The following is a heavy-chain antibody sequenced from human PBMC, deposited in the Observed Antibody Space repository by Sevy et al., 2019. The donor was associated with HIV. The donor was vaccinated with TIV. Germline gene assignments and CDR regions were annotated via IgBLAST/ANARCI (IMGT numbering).Heavy chain of an antibody. CDR2: ISYDGSNK. J-gene: IGHJ1*01. CDR1: GFTFSSYD. Sequence: GGSLRLSCAASGFTFSSYDMHWVRQAPGKGLEWVAVISYDGSNKYYADSVKGRFTISRDNSKNTLYLQMNSLRAEDTAVYYCARDRARSGSYLQYFQHWGQGTLVTVSS. V-gene: IGHV3-30-3*01. CDR3: ARDRARSGSYLQYFQH. D-gene: IGHD3-10*01.